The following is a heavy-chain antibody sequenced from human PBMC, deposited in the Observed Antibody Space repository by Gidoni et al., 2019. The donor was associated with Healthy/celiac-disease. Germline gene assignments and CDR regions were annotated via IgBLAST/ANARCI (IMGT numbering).Heavy chain of an antibody. CDR1: GGSISSSSYY. D-gene: IGHD4-17*01. CDR3: AVYGADAFDI. Sequence: QLQLQESGPGLVKPSETLSLTCTVSGGSISSSSYYWGWIRQPPGKGLEWIGSIYYSGSTYYNPSLKSRVTISVDTAKNQFSLKLSSVTAADTAVYYCAVYGADAFDIWGQGTMVTVSS. CDR2: IYYSGST. J-gene: IGHJ3*02. V-gene: IGHV4-39*01.